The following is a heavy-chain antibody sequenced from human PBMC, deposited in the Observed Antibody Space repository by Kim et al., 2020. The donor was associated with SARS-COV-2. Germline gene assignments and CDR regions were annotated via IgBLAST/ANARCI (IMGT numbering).Heavy chain of an antibody. Sequence: SETLSLTCTVSGGSIGAISSYYWSWIRQPPGKGLEWIGYIYYSGSTMYNPSLKSRGTLSVDTSKNLFSLKVRSVTAAGTAVYYCARGWGDYGDYYLDHWGEGTLVTVSS. V-gene: IGHV4-59*13. CDR1: GGSIGAISSYY. CDR2: IYYSGST. CDR3: ARGWGDYGDYYLDH. J-gene: IGHJ4*02. D-gene: IGHD4-17*01.